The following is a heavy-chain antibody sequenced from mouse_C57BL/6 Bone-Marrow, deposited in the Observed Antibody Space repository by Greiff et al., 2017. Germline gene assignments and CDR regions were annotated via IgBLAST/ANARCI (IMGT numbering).Heavy chain of an antibody. CDR1: GYSITSGYY. CDR2: ISYDGSN. V-gene: IGHV3-6*01. Sequence: DVQLQESGPGLVKPSQSLSLTCSVTGYSITSGYYWNWIRQFPGNKLEWMGYISYDGSNNYNPSLKNRISITRDTSKNQFFLKLNSVTTEDTATYYCATDGVVAPYWGQGTLVTVSA. CDR3: ATDGVVAPY. J-gene: IGHJ3*01. D-gene: IGHD1-1*01.